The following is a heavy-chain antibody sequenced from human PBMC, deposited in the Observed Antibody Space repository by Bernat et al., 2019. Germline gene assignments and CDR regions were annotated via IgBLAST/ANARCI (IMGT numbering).Heavy chain of an antibody. V-gene: IGHV1-69*01. CDR2: IIPIFGTA. Sequence: QVQLVQSGAEVKKPGSSVKVSCKASGGTFNSYAISWVRQAPGQGLEWMGGIIPIFGTANYAQKFQGRVTITADESTSTAYMELSSLRSEDTAVYYCARGRYYDFWSGPRKIYYYYMDVWGKGTTVTVSS. CDR3: ARGRYYDFWSGPRKIYYYYMDV. J-gene: IGHJ6*03. CDR1: GGTFNSYA. D-gene: IGHD3-3*01.